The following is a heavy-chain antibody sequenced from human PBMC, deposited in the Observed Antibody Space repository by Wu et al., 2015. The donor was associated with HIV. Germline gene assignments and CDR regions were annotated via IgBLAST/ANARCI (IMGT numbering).Heavy chain of an antibody. Sequence: QVQLVQSGAEVKKPGASVKVSCKASGYTFTGYYMHWVRQAPGQGLEWMGWINPNSGGTNYAQKFQGRVTMTRDTSISTAYMELSRLRSDDTAVYYCARDRVVVPAAISGAFDIWGQGTMVTVSS. CDR2: INPNSGGT. D-gene: IGHD2-2*02. J-gene: IGHJ3*02. V-gene: IGHV1-2*02. CDR1: GYTFTGYY. CDR3: ARDRVVVPAAISGAFDI.